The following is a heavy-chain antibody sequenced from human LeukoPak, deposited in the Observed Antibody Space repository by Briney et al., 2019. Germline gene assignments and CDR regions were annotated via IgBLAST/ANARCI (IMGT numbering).Heavy chain of an antibody. J-gene: IGHJ4*02. CDR3: ASGRGSYSPDY. CDR2: LSSSGNA. Sequence: GGSLRLSCAASGFSFSDHEMNWVRQAPGKGLEWVSYLSSSGNAYYADSVKGRFTISRDNSKNSLYLQMTSLRAEGTAVYYCASGRGSYSPDYWGQGTLVTVSS. CDR1: GFSFSDHE. V-gene: IGHV3-48*03. D-gene: IGHD1-26*01.